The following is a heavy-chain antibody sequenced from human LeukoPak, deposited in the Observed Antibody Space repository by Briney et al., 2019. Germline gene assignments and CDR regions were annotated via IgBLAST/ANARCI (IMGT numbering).Heavy chain of an antibody. V-gene: IGHV1-18*01. Sequence: ASVKVSCKASGYTFTSYGISWVRQAPGQGLEWVGWSSAYNGNTNYAQKLQGRVTMTTDTSTSTAYMELRSLRSDDTAVYYCARDRGETYYYDSSGSCWGQGTLVTVSS. CDR2: SSAYNGNT. J-gene: IGHJ4*02. CDR1: GYTFTSYG. D-gene: IGHD3-22*01. CDR3: ARDRGETYYYDSSGSC.